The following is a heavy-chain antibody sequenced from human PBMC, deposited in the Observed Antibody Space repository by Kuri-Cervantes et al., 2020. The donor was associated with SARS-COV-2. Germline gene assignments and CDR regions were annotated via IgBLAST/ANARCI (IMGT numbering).Heavy chain of an antibody. D-gene: IGHD2-21*02. CDR3: ARGLCGGDCYSAGEGSWFDP. CDR2: ISYDGSNK. V-gene: IGHV3-30-3*01. J-gene: IGHJ5*02. Sequence: GESLKISCAASGFTFSSYALHWVRQAPGKGLEWVAAISYDGSNKYYADSVKGRFTISRDNSKNTLYLQMNSLRAEDTAVYYCARGLCGGDCYSAGEGSWFDPWGQGTLVTVSS. CDR1: GFTFSSYA.